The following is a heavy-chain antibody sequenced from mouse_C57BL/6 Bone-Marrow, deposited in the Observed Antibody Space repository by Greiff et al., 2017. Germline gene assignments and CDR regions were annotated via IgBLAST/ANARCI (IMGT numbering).Heavy chain of an antibody. CDR1: GYTFTSYW. Sequence: QVQLQQPGAELVKPGASVKLSCKASGYTFTSYWMHWVKQRPGQGLEWIGMIHPNSGSTNYNEKFKSKATLNVDKSSSTAYMQLSSLTSEDSAVYYCARSGSSPWYFDVWGTETTVTVSS. CDR2: IHPNSGST. V-gene: IGHV1-64*01. D-gene: IGHD1-1*01. J-gene: IGHJ1*03. CDR3: ARSGSSPWYFDV.